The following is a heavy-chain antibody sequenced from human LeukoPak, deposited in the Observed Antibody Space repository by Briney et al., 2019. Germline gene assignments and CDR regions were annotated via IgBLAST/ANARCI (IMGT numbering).Heavy chain of an antibody. CDR1: GGTFSSYA. Sequence: SVKVSCKASGGTFSSYAISWVRQAPGQGLERMGGIIPIFGTANYAQKFQGRVTITADESTSTIYMELSSLRSEDTAVYYCARGIEMSTIPFFDYWGQGTLVTVSS. CDR2: IIPIFGTA. V-gene: IGHV1-69*13. CDR3: ARGIEMSTIPFFDY. J-gene: IGHJ4*02. D-gene: IGHD5-24*01.